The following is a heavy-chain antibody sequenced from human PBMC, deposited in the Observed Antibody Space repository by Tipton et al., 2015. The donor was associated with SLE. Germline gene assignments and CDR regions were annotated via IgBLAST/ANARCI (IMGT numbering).Heavy chain of an antibody. CDR1: GFTFSSYA. J-gene: IGHJ4*02. CDR2: ISYDGSNK. V-gene: IGHV3-30*04. CDR3: ARGGYSSGWTGDY. D-gene: IGHD6-19*01. Sequence: SLRLSCAASGFTFSSYAMSWVRQAPGKGLEWVAVISYDGSNKYYADSVKGRFTISRDNSKNTLYLQMNSLRAEDTAVYYCARGGYSSGWTGDYWGQGTLVTVSS.